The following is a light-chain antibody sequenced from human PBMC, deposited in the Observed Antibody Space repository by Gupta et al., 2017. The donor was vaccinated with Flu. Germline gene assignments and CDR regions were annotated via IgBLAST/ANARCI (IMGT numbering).Light chain of an antibody. CDR1: QGISSY. V-gene: IGKV1-8*01. Sequence: PSSFSASTGDRVTITCRASQGISSYLAWYQQKPGKAPKLLIYAASTLQSGVPSRFSGSGSGTDFTLTISCLQSEDFATYYCQQYYSYPRTFGQGTKLEIK. CDR2: AAS. J-gene: IGKJ2*01. CDR3: QQYYSYPRT.